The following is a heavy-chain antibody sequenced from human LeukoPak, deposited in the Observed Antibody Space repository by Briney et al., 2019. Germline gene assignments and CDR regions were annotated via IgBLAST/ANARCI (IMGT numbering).Heavy chain of an antibody. CDR1: GYTFTGYY. CDR3: ARDSAGPLGYCSSTSCYQEYWFDP. V-gene: IGHV1-2*02. CDR2: INPNSGGT. J-gene: IGHJ5*02. Sequence: ASVKVSCKASGYTFTGYYMHWARQAPGQGLEWMGWINPNSGGTNYAQKFQGRVTMTRDTSISTAYMELSRLRSDDTAVYYCARDSAGPLGYCSSTSCYQEYWFDPWGQGTLVTVSS. D-gene: IGHD2-2*01.